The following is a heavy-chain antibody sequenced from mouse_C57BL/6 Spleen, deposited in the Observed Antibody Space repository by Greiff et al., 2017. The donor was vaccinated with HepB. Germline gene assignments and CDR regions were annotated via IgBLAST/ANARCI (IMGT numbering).Heavy chain of an antibody. D-gene: IGHD1-1*01. J-gene: IGHJ2*01. CDR1: GFTFSSYA. V-gene: IGHV5-4*01. CDR2: ISDGGSYT. CDR3: ARDDHYGSSPYFDY. Sequence: EVQGVESGGGLVKPGGSLKLSCAASGFTFSSYAMSWVRQTPEKRLEWVATISDGGSYTYYPDNVKGRFTISRDNAKNNLYLQMSHLKSEDTAMYYCARDDHYGSSPYFDYWGQGTTLTVSS.